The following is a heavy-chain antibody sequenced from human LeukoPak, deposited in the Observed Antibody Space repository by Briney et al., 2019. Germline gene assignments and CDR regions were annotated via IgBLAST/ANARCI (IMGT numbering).Heavy chain of an antibody. CDR1: GGSIRSYC. CDR3: ARRGTVNDYGMDV. J-gene: IGHJ6*02. V-gene: IGHV4-59*08. Sequence: SETLSLTCIVSGGSIRSYCWSWIRQPPGKGLEWIGYIDDSGTTNYNPSLESRVATSVDTSKNQFSLKLGSVTAADAAVYYCARRGTVNDYGMDVWGQGTTVTVSS. D-gene: IGHD1-1*01. CDR2: IDDSGTT.